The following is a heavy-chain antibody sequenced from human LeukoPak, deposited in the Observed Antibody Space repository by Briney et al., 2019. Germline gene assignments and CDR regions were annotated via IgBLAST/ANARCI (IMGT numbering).Heavy chain of an antibody. CDR1: GFTFSSYG. D-gene: IGHD6-13*01. J-gene: IGHJ3*02. Sequence: GGSLRLSCAASGFTFSSYGMHWVRQAPGKGLEWVAFIRYDGSNKYYADSVKGRFTISRDNSKNTLYLQMNSLRAEDTAVYYCAKEGYSSSWYKGDAFDIWGQGTMVTVSS. CDR3: AKEGYSSSWYKGDAFDI. CDR2: IRYDGSNK. V-gene: IGHV3-30*02.